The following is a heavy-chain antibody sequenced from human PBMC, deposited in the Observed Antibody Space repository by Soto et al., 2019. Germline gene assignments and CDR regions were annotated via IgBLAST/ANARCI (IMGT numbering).Heavy chain of an antibody. CDR1: GFTFNNYA. J-gene: IGHJ5*02. CDR2: ISGRGEYT. CDR3: AKAPSSLGLGWLDP. Sequence: EVQLLESGGGLVQPGGSLRLSCAASGFTFNNYAMSWVRQAPGKGLEWVSSISGRGEYTYYADSVRGRFTIFRDDSKNTLYLQMNSLRADDTSIYFCAKAPSSLGLGWLDPWGQGALVTVSS. D-gene: IGHD6-13*01. V-gene: IGHV3-23*01.